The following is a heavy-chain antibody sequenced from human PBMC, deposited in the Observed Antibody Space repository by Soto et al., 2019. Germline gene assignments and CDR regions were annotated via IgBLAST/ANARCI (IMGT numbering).Heavy chain of an antibody. V-gene: IGHV3-48*01. J-gene: IGHJ5*02. Sequence: GGSLRLSCAASGFTFSSYSMNWVRQAPGKGLEWVSYISSSSSTIYYADSVKGRFTISRDNAKNSLYLQMNSLRAEDTAVYYCARHPERIAEIGWFDPWGQGTLVTSPQ. CDR1: GFTFSSYS. D-gene: IGHD6-13*01. CDR2: ISSSSSTI. CDR3: ARHPERIAEIGWFDP.